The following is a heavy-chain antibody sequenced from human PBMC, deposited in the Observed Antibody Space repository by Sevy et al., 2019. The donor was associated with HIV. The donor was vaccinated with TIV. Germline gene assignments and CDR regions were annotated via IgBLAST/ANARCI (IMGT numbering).Heavy chain of an antibody. CDR3: ARGKREEWLLYLDN. Sequence: ASVKVSCKTSGYTFAAYYIDWVRQAPGQGPEWLGWIYPNGGDTTFAQKFQGRVTVTMSTSINTVYMELNRLRSDDTVVYYCARGKREEWLLYLDNWGQGTLVTVSS. CDR1: GYTFAAYY. V-gene: IGHV1-2*02. J-gene: IGHJ4*02. D-gene: IGHD3-3*01. CDR2: IYPNGGDT.